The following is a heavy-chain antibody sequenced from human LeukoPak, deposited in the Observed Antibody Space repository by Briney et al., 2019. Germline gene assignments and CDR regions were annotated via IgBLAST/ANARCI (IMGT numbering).Heavy chain of an antibody. CDR1: GFTFSSYS. CDR3: ARVQGYYYDSSGYYRALPDY. D-gene: IGHD3-22*01. V-gene: IGHV3-21*01. Sequence: GGSLRLSCAASGFTFSSYSMNWVRQAPGKGLEWVSSISSSSSYIYYADSVKGRFTISRDSAKNSLYLQMNSLRAEDTAVYYCARVQGYYYDSSGYYRALPDYWGQGTLVTVSS. J-gene: IGHJ4*02. CDR2: ISSSSSYI.